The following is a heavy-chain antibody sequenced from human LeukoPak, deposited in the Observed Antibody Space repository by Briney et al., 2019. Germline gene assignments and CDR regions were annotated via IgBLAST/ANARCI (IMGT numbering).Heavy chain of an antibody. Sequence: GGPLRLSCAASGFTFSSYAMSWVRQSPGRGLEWVSAISGSGGSTYYADSVKGLFTISRDNSKNTLYLQMNSLRAEDTAVYYCAKDAYSSSWYYFDYWGQGTLVTVSS. J-gene: IGHJ4*02. CDR1: GFTFSSYA. D-gene: IGHD6-13*01. CDR2: ISGSGGST. CDR3: AKDAYSSSWYYFDY. V-gene: IGHV3-23*01.